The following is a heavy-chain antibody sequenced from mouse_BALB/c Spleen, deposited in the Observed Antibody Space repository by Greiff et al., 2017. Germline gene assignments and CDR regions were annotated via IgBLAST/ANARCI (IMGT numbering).Heavy chain of an antibody. J-gene: IGHJ2*01. CDR3: ARNGYYVGGLSY. D-gene: IGHD2-3*01. CDR1: GYTFTSYW. Sequence: QVQLQQSGAELAKPGASVKMSCKASGYTFTSYWMHWVKQRPGQGLEWIGYINPSTGYTEYNQKFKDKATLTADKSSSTAYMQLSSLTSEDSAVYYCARNGYYVGGLSYWGQGTTLTVSS. V-gene: IGHV1-7*01. CDR2: INPSTGYT.